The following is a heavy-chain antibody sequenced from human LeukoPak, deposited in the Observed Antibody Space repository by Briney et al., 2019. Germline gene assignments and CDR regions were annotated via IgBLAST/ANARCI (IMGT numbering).Heavy chain of an antibody. CDR3: ARGYSYGQAY. Sequence: SETLSLTCTVSGGSISSYYWSWIRQPPGKGLEWIGYIYYSGSTSYNPSLKSRVTISVDTSKNQFSLKLSSVTAADTAVYYCARGYSYGQAYWGQGTLVTVSS. CDR1: GGSISSYY. J-gene: IGHJ4*02. D-gene: IGHD5-18*01. CDR2: IYYSGST. V-gene: IGHV4-59*01.